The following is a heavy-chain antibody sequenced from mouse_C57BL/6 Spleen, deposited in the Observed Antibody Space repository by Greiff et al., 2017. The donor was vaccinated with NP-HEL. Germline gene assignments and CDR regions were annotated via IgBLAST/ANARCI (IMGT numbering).Heavy chain of an antibody. CDR1: GYTFTDYY. J-gene: IGHJ3*01. CDR2: INPNNGGT. V-gene: IGHV1-26*01. Sequence: EVQLQQSGPELVKPGASVKISCKASGYTFTDYYMNWVKQSHGKSLEWIGDINPNNGGTSYNQKFKGKATLTVDKSSSTAYMELRSLTSEDSAVYYCARPFYSGGFAYWGQGTLVTVSA. D-gene: IGHD2-1*01. CDR3: ARPFYSGGFAY.